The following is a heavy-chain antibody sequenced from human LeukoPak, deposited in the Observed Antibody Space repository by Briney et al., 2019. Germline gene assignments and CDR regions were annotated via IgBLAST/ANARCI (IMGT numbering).Heavy chain of an antibody. D-gene: IGHD4-23*01. Sequence: GGSLRLSCAASGFTFSYYSMNWVRQAPGKGLEWVSSISESGAHTFYADSVKGRFIVSRDNAQNSLYLEMNSLRLEDTAVYYCAKDMTTVVTPYYYYYMDVWGEGTPVTVSS. CDR3: AKDMTTVVTPYYYYYMDV. J-gene: IGHJ6*03. CDR2: ISESGAHT. V-gene: IGHV3-21*06. CDR1: GFTFSYYS.